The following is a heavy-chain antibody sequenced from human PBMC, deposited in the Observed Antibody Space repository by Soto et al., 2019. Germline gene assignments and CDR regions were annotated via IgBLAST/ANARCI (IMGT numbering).Heavy chain of an antibody. CDR3: TRRRDWTAMDPLDY. Sequence: EVQLVESGGGLVQPGGSLKLSCAASGFIFTDSAIHWVRQASGKGLEWVGRIRSKVNTYATLYAASVKGRFTISRDDSMNTTYLQMNNLKTADTAVYYCTRRRDWTAMDPLDYWGQGTLVTVSS. CDR2: IRSKVNTYAT. J-gene: IGHJ4*02. V-gene: IGHV3-73*02. CDR1: GFIFTDSA. D-gene: IGHD5-18*01.